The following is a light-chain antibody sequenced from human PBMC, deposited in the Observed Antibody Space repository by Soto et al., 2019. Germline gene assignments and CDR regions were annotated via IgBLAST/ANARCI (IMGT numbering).Light chain of an antibody. Sequence: DIQMTQSPSTLSASIGDRVTITCRATQSISSWLAWYQQKPGEAPKLLIYDASSLQSGVPSRFSGSGSGTEFTLTISSLQPEDIATYYCQQYDNLPLTFGGGTKVDIK. CDR2: DAS. J-gene: IGKJ4*01. CDR3: QQYDNLPLT. CDR1: QSISSW. V-gene: IGKV1-5*01.